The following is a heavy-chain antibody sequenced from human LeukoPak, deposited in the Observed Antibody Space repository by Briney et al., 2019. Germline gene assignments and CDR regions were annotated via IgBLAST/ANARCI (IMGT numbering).Heavy chain of an antibody. CDR3: ARDSTSPSSGYAAFDI. D-gene: IGHD3-22*01. CDR1: GVTFSSYS. CDR2: ISSSSSYI. Sequence: GGSLRLSCAASGVTFSSYSMNWVRQAPGKGLEWVSSISSSSSYIYYADSVKGRFTISRDNAKNSLYLQMNSLRAEDTAVYYCARDSTSPSSGYAAFDIWGQGTMVTVSS. J-gene: IGHJ3*02. V-gene: IGHV3-21*01.